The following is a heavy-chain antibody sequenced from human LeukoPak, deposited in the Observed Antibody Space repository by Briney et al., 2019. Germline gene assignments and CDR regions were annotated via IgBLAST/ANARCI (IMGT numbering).Heavy chain of an antibody. CDR2: IYTSGST. CDR1: GGSMSSYY. V-gene: IGHV4-4*07. J-gene: IGHJ6*02. D-gene: IGHD2-2*01. CDR3: AREVVPAAPYYYYYGMDV. Sequence: SETLSLTCTVSGGSMSSYYWSWIRQPAGKGLEWIGRIYTSGSTNYNPSLKGRVTMSVDTSKNHFSLKLSSVTAADTAVYYCAREVVPAAPYYYYYGMDVWGQGTTVTVSS.